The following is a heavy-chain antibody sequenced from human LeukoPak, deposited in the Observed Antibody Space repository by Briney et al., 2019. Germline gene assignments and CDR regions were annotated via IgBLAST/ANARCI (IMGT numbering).Heavy chain of an antibody. CDR1: GYSFTSYW. J-gene: IGHJ5*01. CDR3: ARGDVVVVPAGIAYNWFDS. CDR2: IYPGDSSI. V-gene: IGHV5-51*01. D-gene: IGHD2-2*01. Sequence: GESLKISCKASGYSFTSYWIGWVRQMPGKGLEWMGIIYPGDSSIRYSPSFRGQVTMSADKSISTAYLQWSSLKASDSAMYYCARGDVVVVPAGIAYNWFDSWGQGTLVTVSS.